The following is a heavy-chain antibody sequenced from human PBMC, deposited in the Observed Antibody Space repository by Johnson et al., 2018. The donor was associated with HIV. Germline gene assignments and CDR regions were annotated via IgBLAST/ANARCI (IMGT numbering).Heavy chain of an antibody. CDR3: AKDMGGDRNAFDI. CDR2: IRYDGDIT. D-gene: IGHD1-26*01. Sequence: VQLVESGGGVVQPGGSLTLSCAASGFTFSNYGMHWVRQAPGKGLEWVAFIRYDGDITYYVDSVKGRFTISRDNSKNTLYLQMNSLRAEDTAVYYCAKDMGGDRNAFDIWGQGTMVTVSS. J-gene: IGHJ3*02. CDR1: GFTFSNYG. V-gene: IGHV3-30*02.